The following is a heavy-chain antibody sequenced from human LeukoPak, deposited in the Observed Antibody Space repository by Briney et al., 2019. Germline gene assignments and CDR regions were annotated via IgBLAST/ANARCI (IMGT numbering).Heavy chain of an antibody. D-gene: IGHD2-15*01. CDR3: AKGPICSGGSCYFDC. Sequence: VGSLRLSCAASGFTFSSYAVSCVRQAPGKGLEWVSTMSGGGGSTYAADSVTGRFTISRDNSKNTLYLQMNSLRAEGTAVYYCAKGPICSGGSCYFDCWGLGTLVTVSS. V-gene: IGHV3-23*01. CDR2: MSGGGGST. CDR1: GFTFSSYA. J-gene: IGHJ4*02.